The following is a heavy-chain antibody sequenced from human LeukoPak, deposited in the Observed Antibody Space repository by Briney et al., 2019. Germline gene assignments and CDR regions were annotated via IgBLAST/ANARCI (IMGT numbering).Heavy chain of an antibody. CDR1: GYSISSGYY. CDR2: IYHSGST. D-gene: IGHD2-2*01. J-gene: IGHJ3*02. CDR3: ARDQYCSSTSCWDDAFDI. V-gene: IGHV4-38-2*02. Sequence: PSETLSLTCTVSGYSISSGYYWGWIRQPPGMGLEWIGSIYHSGSTYYNPSLKSRVTISVVTSKNQFSLKLSSVTAADTAVYYCARDQYCSSTSCWDDAFDIWGQGTMVTVSS.